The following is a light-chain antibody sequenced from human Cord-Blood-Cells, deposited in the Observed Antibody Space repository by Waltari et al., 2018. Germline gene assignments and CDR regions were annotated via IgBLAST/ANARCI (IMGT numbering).Light chain of an antibody. CDR1: QSVLYSSNNKNY. CDR3: QQYYSTSTWT. V-gene: IGKV4-1*01. J-gene: IGKJ1*01. CDR2: WAS. Sequence: RATINCKSSQSVLYSSNNKNYLAWYQQKPGQPPKLLIYWASTRESGVPDRFSGSGSGTDFTLTISSLQAEDVAVYYCQQYYSTSTWTFGQGTKVEIK.